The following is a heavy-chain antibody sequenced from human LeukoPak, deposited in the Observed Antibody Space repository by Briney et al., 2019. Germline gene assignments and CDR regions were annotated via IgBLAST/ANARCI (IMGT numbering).Heavy chain of an antibody. J-gene: IGHJ3*01. D-gene: IGHD6-19*01. V-gene: IGHV3-11*01. CDR1: RFTFSDSY. Sequence: GGSLRLSCAASRFTFSDSYMSWIRQAPGKGLEWVSYISSSGETIYYADSVKGRFSISRDNAKNSLFLQMSSLRAEDTAMYYCARIRAVAPDAFDVWGHGTVVAVSS. CDR3: ARIRAVAPDAFDV. CDR2: ISSSGETI.